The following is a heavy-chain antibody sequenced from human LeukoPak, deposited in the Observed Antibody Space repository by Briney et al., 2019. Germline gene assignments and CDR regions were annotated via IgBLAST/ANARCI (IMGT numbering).Heavy chain of an antibody. Sequence: PGGSLRLSCAASGFTFSSYSMNWVRQAPGKGLEWVATIDSGGGSTHYADSVKGRFTISRDSSKNTLYLQMNSLRAEDTAVYYCARDMGPIHFDYWGQGTLVTVSS. CDR1: GFTFSSYS. J-gene: IGHJ4*02. D-gene: IGHD1-26*01. CDR2: IDSGGGST. CDR3: ARDMGPIHFDY. V-gene: IGHV3-23*01.